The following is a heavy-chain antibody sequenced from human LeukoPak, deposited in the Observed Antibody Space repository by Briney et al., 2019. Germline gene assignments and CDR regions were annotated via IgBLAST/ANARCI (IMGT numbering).Heavy chain of an antibody. J-gene: IGHJ4*02. CDR1: GFTFRSYS. CDR2: ISSSSSYI. V-gene: IGHV3-21*01. CDR3: AQSSGWYNY. D-gene: IGHD6-19*01. Sequence: TGGPLRLSCAPSGFTFRSYSMNWVRQAPGKGLEWVSSISSSSSYIYYADSVKGRFTISRDNAKNSLYLQMNSLRAGDTAVYYCAQSSGWYNYWGQGTLVTVSS.